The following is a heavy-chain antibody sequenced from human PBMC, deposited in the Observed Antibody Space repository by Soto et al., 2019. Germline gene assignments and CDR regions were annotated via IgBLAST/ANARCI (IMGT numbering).Heavy chain of an antibody. Sequence: GASVKVSCKASGYTFTSYAMHWVRQAPGQRLEWMGWINAGNGNTKYSQKFQGRVTITRDTSASTAYMELSSLRSEDTAVYYCARDLLVDTAMVTLDYWGQGTLVTVSS. CDR2: INAGNGNT. CDR3: ARDLLVDTAMVTLDY. V-gene: IGHV1-3*01. J-gene: IGHJ4*02. CDR1: GYTFTSYA. D-gene: IGHD5-18*01.